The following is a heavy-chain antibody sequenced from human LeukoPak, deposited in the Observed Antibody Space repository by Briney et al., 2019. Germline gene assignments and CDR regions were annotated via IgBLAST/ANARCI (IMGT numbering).Heavy chain of an antibody. D-gene: IGHD5-12*01. J-gene: IGHJ4*02. CDR2: VRGSGTDT. Sequence: GGSLRLSCAASGFTFSTYAMSWVRQAPGKGLEWVSAVRGSGTDTYYADSVKGRFTVSRDNSKNTLYLQMNSLRAEDTAIYYCAKTSRGNSGYDSPFHYWGQGTLVTVSS. CDR1: GFTFSTYA. CDR3: AKTSRGNSGYDSPFHY. V-gene: IGHV3-23*01.